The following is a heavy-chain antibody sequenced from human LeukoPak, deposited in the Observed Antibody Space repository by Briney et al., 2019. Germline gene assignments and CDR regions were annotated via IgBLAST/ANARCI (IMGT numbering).Heavy chain of an antibody. D-gene: IGHD3-10*01. CDR1: GFTFTTFW. Sequence: GGSLRLSCATSGFTFTTFWMHWVRQAPGKGLVWVSRINEDGSDSMYAESVKGRFTISRDNTKNTVYLQMNSLRVEDTAVYYCARGWSGGLLWFGDLLDFWGQGTLVTVSS. J-gene: IGHJ4*02. CDR3: ARGWSGGLLWFGDLLDF. CDR2: INEDGSDS. V-gene: IGHV3-74*03.